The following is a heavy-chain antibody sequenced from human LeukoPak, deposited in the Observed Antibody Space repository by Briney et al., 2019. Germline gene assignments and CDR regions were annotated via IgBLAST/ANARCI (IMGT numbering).Heavy chain of an antibody. J-gene: IGHJ3*02. Sequence: PEGSLRLSCAASGFTFSSYAMSWVRQAPGKGLEWVSAISGSGGSTYYADSVKGRFTISRDNSKNTLYLQMNSLRAEDTAVYYCAKVVYYYGSGVIDAFDIWGQGTMVTVSS. V-gene: IGHV3-23*01. CDR3: AKVVYYYGSGVIDAFDI. D-gene: IGHD3-10*01. CDR2: ISGSGGST. CDR1: GFTFSSYA.